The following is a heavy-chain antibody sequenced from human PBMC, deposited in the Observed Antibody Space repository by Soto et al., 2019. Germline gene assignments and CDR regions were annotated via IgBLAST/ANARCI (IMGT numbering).Heavy chain of an antibody. CDR1: GGSISSYY. Sequence: PSETLSLTCTVSGGSISSYYWSWIRQPPGKGLEWIGYIYYSGSTNYNPSLKSRVTISVDTSKNQFSLKLSSVTAADTAVYYCARFSAGEDYYYGMDVWGQGTTVTVSS. D-gene: IGHD3-10*01. V-gene: IGHV4-59*01. CDR3: ARFSAGEDYYYGMDV. J-gene: IGHJ6*02. CDR2: IYYSGST.